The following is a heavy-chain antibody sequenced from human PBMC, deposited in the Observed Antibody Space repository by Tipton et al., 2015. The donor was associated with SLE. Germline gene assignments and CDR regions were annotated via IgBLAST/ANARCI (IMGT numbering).Heavy chain of an antibody. V-gene: IGHV4-59*01. D-gene: IGHD3-10*01. Sequence: LRLSCTVSGGSISSYYWSWIRQPPGKGLEWIGYIYYSGSTNYNPSLKSRVTISVDTSKNQFCLKLSSVTAADTAVYYCARDYYGSGFDAFDIWGQGTMVTVSS. J-gene: IGHJ3*02. CDR1: GGSISSYY. CDR2: IYYSGST. CDR3: ARDYYGSGFDAFDI.